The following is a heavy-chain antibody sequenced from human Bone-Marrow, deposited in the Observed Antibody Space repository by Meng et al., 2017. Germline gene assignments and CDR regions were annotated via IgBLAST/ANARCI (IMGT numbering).Heavy chain of an antibody. CDR1: GFTFSSYN. D-gene: IGHD3-9*01. J-gene: IGHJ4*02. CDR2: INTDASIT. CDR3: ARDADWVIFDH. V-gene: IGHV3-74*03. Sequence: GESLKISCAASGFTFSSYNMRWVRQTPGEGLVWVSRINTDASITTYADSVKGRFTISRDDAKNTVYLQMNSLRAEDTAVYYCARDADWVIFDHWGQGALVTVSS.